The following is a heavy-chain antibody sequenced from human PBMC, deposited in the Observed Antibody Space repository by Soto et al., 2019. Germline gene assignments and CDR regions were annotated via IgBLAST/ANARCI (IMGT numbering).Heavy chain of an antibody. J-gene: IGHJ3*01. CDR1: GLTVSGKKY. CDR2: LYDVDGS. D-gene: IGHD1-1*01. CDR3: ATWHEREHAYDV. V-gene: IGHV3-53*01. Sequence: DVQLVESGGGLMQPGESLRLSCAASGLTVSGKKYVAWVRQAPGKGLEWVSALYDVDGSFYSHSVKGRFTTSSDSSKTTVYLQMNDLRPADTAVYYCATWHEREHAYDVWGQGTTVTVS.